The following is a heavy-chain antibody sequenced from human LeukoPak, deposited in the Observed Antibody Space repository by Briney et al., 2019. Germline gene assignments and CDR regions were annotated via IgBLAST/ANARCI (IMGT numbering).Heavy chain of an antibody. D-gene: IGHD6-19*01. V-gene: IGHV4-4*02. Sequence: SETLSLTCAVSGGSISSSNWWSWVRQPPGKGLEWIGEINHSGSTNYNPSLKSRVTISVDTSKNQFSLKLSSVTAADTAVYYCARLKGAVAAYYYYYYYMDVWGKGTTVTISS. J-gene: IGHJ6*03. CDR1: GGSISSSNW. CDR3: ARLKGAVAAYYYYYYYMDV. CDR2: INHSGST.